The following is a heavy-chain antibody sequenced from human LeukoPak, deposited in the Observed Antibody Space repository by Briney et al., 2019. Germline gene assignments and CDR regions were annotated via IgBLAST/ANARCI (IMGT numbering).Heavy chain of an antibody. V-gene: IGHV3-73*01. Sequence: PGGSLRLSCAASGFTFSGSAMHWVRQASGKGLEWLGRIRTKSNSYATAYAAPVKGRFTISRDDSSNTAYLHMNSLRSDDTALYYCTFIAPSGTIFDYWGQGALVTVSS. CDR2: IRTKSNSYAT. D-gene: IGHD6-13*01. J-gene: IGHJ4*02. CDR1: GFTFSGSA. CDR3: TFIAPSGTIFDY.